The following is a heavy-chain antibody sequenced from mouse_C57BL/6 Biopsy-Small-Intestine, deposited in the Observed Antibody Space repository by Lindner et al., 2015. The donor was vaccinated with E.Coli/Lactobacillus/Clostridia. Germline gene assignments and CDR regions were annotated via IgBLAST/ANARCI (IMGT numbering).Heavy chain of an antibody. J-gene: IGHJ1*03. CDR3: ARGRNFIWYFDV. D-gene: IGHD1-1*01. CDR1: GYSFTGYY. Sequence: EVQLQESGPELVKPGASVKISCKASGYSFTGYYMNWVKQSPEKSLEWIGEINPSTGGTTYNQKFKAKATLTVDKSSSTAYMQLKSLTSEDSAVYYCARGRNFIWYFDVWGTGTTVTVSS. CDR2: INPSTGGT. V-gene: IGHV1-42*01.